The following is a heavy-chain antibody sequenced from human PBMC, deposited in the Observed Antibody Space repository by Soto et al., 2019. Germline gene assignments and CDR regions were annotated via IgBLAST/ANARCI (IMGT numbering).Heavy chain of an antibody. D-gene: IGHD3-10*01. CDR2: IYYSGST. Sequence: QVQLQESGPGLVKPSQTLSLTCTVSGGSISSGGYYWSWIRQHPGKGLEWIGYIYYSGSTYYHPSLKRRVTISADVSKNQFSLKLSAVTAADTAVYSGARDLRGGSYGMDVWGQGTTVTVSS. CDR3: ARDLRGGSYGMDV. CDR1: GGSISSGGYY. J-gene: IGHJ6*02. V-gene: IGHV4-31*03.